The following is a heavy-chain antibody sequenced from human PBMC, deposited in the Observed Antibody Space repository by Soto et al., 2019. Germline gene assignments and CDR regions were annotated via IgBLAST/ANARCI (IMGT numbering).Heavy chain of an antibody. V-gene: IGHV4-59*04. D-gene: IGHD2-15*01. Sequence: TSETLSLTCTVSGGSISSYYWSWIRQPPGKGLEWITYIYYSGSTYYNPSLKSRVTISVDTSKNQFSLKLTSVTAADTAVYYFARPGNIVGCCWWYFDLWGRGTLVTVSS. CDR2: IYYSGST. CDR1: GGSISSYY. CDR3: ARPGNIVGCCWWYFDL. J-gene: IGHJ2*01.